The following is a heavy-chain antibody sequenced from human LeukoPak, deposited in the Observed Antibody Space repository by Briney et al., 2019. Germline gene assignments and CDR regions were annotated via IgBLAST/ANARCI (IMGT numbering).Heavy chain of an antibody. D-gene: IGHD3-22*01. V-gene: IGHV4-38-2*02. CDR1: GYSISSGYY. J-gene: IGHJ1*01. CDR3: ASPRGDDSGGYYTWYFHH. Sequence: SETLSLTCTVSGYSISSGYYWGWIRQPPGKGLEGIGSGSTYYNPSLKSRVTISVDTSKNQFSLKLSSVTAADMAVYFCASPRGDDSGGYYTWYFHHWGQGILVTVSS. CDR2: GST.